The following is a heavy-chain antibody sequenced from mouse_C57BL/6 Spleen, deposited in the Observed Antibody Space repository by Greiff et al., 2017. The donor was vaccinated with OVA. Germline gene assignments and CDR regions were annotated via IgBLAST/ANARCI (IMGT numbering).Heavy chain of an antibody. CDR3: AASGSSSSWFAY. Sequence: QVQLKQSGPELVKPGASVKISCKASGYSFTSYYIHWVKQRPGQGLEWIGWIYPGSGNTKYNEKFKGKATLTADTASSTAYMQLSSLTSEDSAVYYCAASGSSSSWFAYWGQGTLVTVSA. J-gene: IGHJ3*01. CDR1: GYSFTSYY. D-gene: IGHD1-1*01. CDR2: IYPGSGNT. V-gene: IGHV1-66*01.